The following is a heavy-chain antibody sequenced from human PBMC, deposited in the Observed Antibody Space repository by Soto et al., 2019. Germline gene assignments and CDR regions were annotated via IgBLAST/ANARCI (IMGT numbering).Heavy chain of an antibody. J-gene: IGHJ3*02. V-gene: IGHV2-5*01. CDR3: ARGLAALPVFAFDI. Sequence: QSTLKESGPTLVKPTQTLTLTCSFSGFSLSTSGIGVGWIRQPPGKALEWLAHIYWSGDEHYSPSLRSRLSITKDTSKNQVVLTMTIMDPVDTATYYCARGLAALPVFAFDIWGQGTMVTVSS. D-gene: IGHD6-6*01. CDR2: IYWSGDE. CDR1: GFSLSTSGIG.